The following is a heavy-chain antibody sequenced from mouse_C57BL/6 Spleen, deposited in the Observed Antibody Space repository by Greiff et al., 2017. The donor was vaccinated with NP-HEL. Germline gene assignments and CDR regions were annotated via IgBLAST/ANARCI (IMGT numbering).Heavy chain of an antibody. V-gene: IGHV2-2*01. Sequence: VHLVESGPGLVQPSQSLSITCTVSGFSLTSYGVHWVRQSPGKGLEWLGVIWSGGSTDYNAAFISRLSISKDNSKSQVFFKMNSLQADDTAIYYCARPRTGHYYAMDYWGQGTSVTVSS. J-gene: IGHJ4*01. CDR2: IWSGGST. D-gene: IGHD4-1*01. CDR1: GFSLTSYG. CDR3: ARPRTGHYYAMDY.